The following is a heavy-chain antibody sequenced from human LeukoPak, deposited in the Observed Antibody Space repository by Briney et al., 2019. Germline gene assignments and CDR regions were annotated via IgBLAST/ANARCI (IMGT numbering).Heavy chain of an antibody. CDR3: ARLLEWLSPLDY. V-gene: IGHV4-39*01. CDR2: IYYNGST. Sequence: PSETLSLTCTVSGGSISSNSYYWRWIRQPPEKGLEWIGSIYYNGSTYYNPSLKSRVTISVDTSKNQFSLKLSSVTAADTSVYYCARLLEWLSPLDYWGQGTLVTVSS. D-gene: IGHD3-3*01. CDR1: GGSISSNSYY. J-gene: IGHJ4*02.